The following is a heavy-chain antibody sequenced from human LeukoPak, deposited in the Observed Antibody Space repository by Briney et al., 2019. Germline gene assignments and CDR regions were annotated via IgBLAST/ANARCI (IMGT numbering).Heavy chain of an antibody. CDR1: GFTFRTYA. D-gene: IGHD3-10*01. CDR3: ARDMGWFGELLGYFDY. CDR2: IYSGGST. J-gene: IGHJ4*02. V-gene: IGHV3-66*02. Sequence: GGSLRLSCAASGFTFRTYAMSWVRQAPGKGLEWVSVIYSGGSTYYADSVKGRFTISRDNSKNTLYLQMNSLRPEDTAVYYCARDMGWFGELLGYFDYWGQGTLVTVSS.